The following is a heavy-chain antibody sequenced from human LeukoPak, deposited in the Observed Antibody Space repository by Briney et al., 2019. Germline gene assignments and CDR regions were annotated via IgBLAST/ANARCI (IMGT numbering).Heavy chain of an antibody. CDR2: INAGNGNT. V-gene: IGHV1-3*01. J-gene: IGHJ5*02. CDR1: GYTFTSYA. CDR3: ARDYYGSGKPTGLFDP. D-gene: IGHD3-10*01. Sequence: ASVKVSCKASGYTFTSYAMHWVRQAPRQRLEWMGWINAGNGNTKYSQKFQGRVTITRDTSASTAYMELSSLRSEDTAVYYCARDYYGSGKPTGLFDPWGQGTLVTVSS.